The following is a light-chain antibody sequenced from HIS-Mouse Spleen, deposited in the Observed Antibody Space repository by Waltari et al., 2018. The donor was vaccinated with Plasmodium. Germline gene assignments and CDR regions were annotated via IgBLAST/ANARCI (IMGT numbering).Light chain of an antibody. J-gene: IGLJ3*02. V-gene: IGLV2-14*01. Sequence: QSALTQPASVSGSPGQSITISFTGTSRVVGGYHYVSWYQQHPGKAPKLMIYEVSNRPSGVSNRFSGSKSGNTASLTISGLQAEDEADYYCSSYTSSSTPWVFGGGTKLTVL. CDR2: EVS. CDR3: SSYTSSSTPWV. CDR1: SRVVGGYHY.